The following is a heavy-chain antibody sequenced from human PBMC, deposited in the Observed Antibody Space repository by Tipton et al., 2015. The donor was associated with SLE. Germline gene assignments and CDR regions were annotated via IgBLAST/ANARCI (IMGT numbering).Heavy chain of an antibody. V-gene: IGHV4-59*11. D-gene: IGHD3-22*01. Sequence: TLSLTCTVSGGSISSHYWNWIRQPPGKRPEWIGNVYYSGSINYNPSLKSRVTISVDTSKNQFSLKLSSVTAADTAVYYCARGAQYYGSSGFFDNWGQGTLVSVSS. CDR3: ARGAQYYGSSGFFDN. J-gene: IGHJ4*02. CDR2: VYYSGSI. CDR1: GGSISSHY.